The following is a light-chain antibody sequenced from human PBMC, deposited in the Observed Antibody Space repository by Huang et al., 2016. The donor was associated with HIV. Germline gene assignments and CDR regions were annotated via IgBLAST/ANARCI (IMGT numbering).Light chain of an antibody. CDR2: AAS. V-gene: IGKV1-12*01. Sequence: DIQMTQSPSSVSASVGDRVNITCRASQRIISWLAWYQQKPGNAPKLLIYAASSLQSGVPSRFSGSGSGTDFTLTISSLQPEDFATYYCQQANSFPLTFGQGTKVEIK. CDR3: QQANSFPLT. J-gene: IGKJ1*01. CDR1: QRIISW.